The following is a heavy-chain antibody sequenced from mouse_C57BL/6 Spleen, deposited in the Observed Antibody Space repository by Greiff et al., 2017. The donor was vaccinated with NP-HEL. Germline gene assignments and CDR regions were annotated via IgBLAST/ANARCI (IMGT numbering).Heavy chain of an antibody. Sequence: EVKLVESGPGLVKPSQSLSLTCSVTGYSITSGYYWNWIRQFPGNKLEWMGYISYDGSNNYNPSLKNRISITRDTSKNQFFLKLNSVTTEDTATYYCARGNYDGTRAMDYWGQGTSVTVSS. J-gene: IGHJ4*01. CDR1: GYSITSGYY. CDR3: ARGNYDGTRAMDY. V-gene: IGHV3-6*01. CDR2: ISYDGSN. D-gene: IGHD1-1*01.